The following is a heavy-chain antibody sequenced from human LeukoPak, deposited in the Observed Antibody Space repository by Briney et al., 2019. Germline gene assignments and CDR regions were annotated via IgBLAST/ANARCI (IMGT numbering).Heavy chain of an antibody. CDR2: ISYDGSNK. CDR1: GFTFSSYG. J-gene: IGHJ4*02. V-gene: IGHV3-30*03. Sequence: PGGSLRLSCAASGFTFSSYGMHWVCQAPGKGLEWVAVISYDGSNKYYADSVKGRFTISRDNSKNTLYLQMNSLRAEDTAVYYCATDIAAAGTPFDYWGQGTLVTVSS. CDR3: ATDIAAAGTPFDY. D-gene: IGHD6-13*01.